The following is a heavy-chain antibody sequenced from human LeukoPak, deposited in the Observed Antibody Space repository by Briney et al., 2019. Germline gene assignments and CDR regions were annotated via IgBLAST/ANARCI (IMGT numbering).Heavy chain of an antibody. V-gene: IGHV1-69*05. J-gene: IGHJ6*03. CDR3: ARGLAYCGGDCYSNYYYMDV. Sequence: GSSVKVSCKASGGTFSSYAISWVRQAPGQGLEWIGGIIPIFGTASYAQKFQGRVTITTDESTSTAYMELSSLRSEDTAVYYCARGLAYCGGDCYSNYYYMDVWGKGTTVTVSS. CDR2: IIPIFGTA. CDR1: GGTFSSYA. D-gene: IGHD2-21*02.